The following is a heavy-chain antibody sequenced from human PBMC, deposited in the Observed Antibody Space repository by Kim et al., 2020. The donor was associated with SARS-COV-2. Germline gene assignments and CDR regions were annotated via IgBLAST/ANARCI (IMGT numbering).Heavy chain of an antibody. J-gene: IGHJ4*02. D-gene: IGHD3-9*01. Sequence: ASVKVSCKASGYTFTASPMHWLRQAPGHGLEWLGWINTATGNTRYSQKLQGRVTISRDTSAHTVYMELSSLTSEDTAIYFCARGGIPLWLVWGQGAQVTVSS. CDR2: INTATGNT. CDR1: GYTFTASP. CDR3: ARGGIPLWLV. V-gene: IGHV1-3*04.